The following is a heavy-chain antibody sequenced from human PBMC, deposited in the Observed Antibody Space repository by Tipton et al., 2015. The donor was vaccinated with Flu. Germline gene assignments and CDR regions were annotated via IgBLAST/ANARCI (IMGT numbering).Heavy chain of an antibody. CDR1: GGSISSGGYY. Sequence: TLSLTCTVSGGSISSGGYYWSWIRQPPGKGLEWIGYIYYSGSTNYNPSLKSRVTISVDTSKNQFSLKLSSVTAADTAVYYCARAPDSIVGATVFDYWGQGTLVTVSS. D-gene: IGHD1-26*01. CDR3: ARAPDSIVGATVFDY. J-gene: IGHJ4*02. V-gene: IGHV4-61*08. CDR2: IYYSGST.